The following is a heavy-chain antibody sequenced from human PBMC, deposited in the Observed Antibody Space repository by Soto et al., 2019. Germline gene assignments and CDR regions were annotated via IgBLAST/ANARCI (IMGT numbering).Heavy chain of an antibody. Sequence: EVQLVESGGGRVQPGGSLRLSCEASGFTFTSYTRIWVRQSPGEGLEWLANIKEDGIQKNYVDSVKGRFTISRDNAKKSLYLQMNSLRVDDTAVYYCAREVWGPVDWGQGTLVTVSS. J-gene: IGHJ4*02. D-gene: IGHD7-27*01. CDR3: AREVWGPVD. V-gene: IGHV3-7*01. CDR2: IKEDGIQK. CDR1: GFTFTSYT.